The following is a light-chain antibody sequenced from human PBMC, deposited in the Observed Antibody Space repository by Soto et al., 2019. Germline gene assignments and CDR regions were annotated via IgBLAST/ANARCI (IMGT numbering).Light chain of an antibody. CDR3: QRLSHA. CDR2: AAS. CDR1: QGISNY. V-gene: IGKV1-9*01. Sequence: DIQLTQSPSSLSASVGDRVTITCRASQGISNYVAWYQQKPGKAPKLLIYAASTLQSGVPSRFSGSGSGRDFTLTISSLQPEDFATYYCQRLSHAFGGGTKVEIK. J-gene: IGKJ4*01.